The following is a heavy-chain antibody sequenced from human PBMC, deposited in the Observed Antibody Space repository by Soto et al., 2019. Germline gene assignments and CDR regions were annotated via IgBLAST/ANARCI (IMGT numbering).Heavy chain of an antibody. CDR1: GXTFSSYC. D-gene: IGHD3-16*01. CDR3: ARDLPVGDAPYYYYGMDA. CDR2: ILYDGSNK. V-gene: IGHV3-33*01. Sequence: GSLRLSCAASGXTFSSYCMHWVRQAPGKGLEWVAVILYDGSNKYYADSVKCRFTTSRDNYKNTLYLQMQSLSAEDTPVYYCARDLPVGDAPYYYYGMDAWGQGTPVT. J-gene: IGHJ6*01.